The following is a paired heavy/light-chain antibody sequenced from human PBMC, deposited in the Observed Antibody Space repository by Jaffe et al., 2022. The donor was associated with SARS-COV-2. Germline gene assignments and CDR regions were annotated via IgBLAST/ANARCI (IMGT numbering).Light chain of an antibody. Sequence: QSALTQPPSASGSPGQSVTISCTGTSSDIGDYDYVSWYQQHPGKAPKLMIYEVTKRPSGVPDRFSGSKSGNTASLTVSGLQADDEADYYCSSYAGRNNLVFGGGTKVTVL. CDR1: SSDIGDYDY. CDR3: SSYAGRNNLV. J-gene: IGLJ3*02. CDR2: EVT. V-gene: IGLV2-8*01.
Heavy chain of an antibody. V-gene: IGHV1-18*01. J-gene: IGHJ5*02. D-gene: IGHD2-15*01. CDR3: ARGGRVIAAHSSSWFDP. CDR2: ISTYNGNT. CDR1: GYTFTNYG. Sequence: QVQVVQSGAEVKKPGASVKVSCKASGYTFTNYGISWVRQAPGQGLEWMGWISTYNGNTNYAEILQDRVTMTTDTSTSTAYMELRSLRSDDTAVYYCARGGRVIAAHSSSWFDPWGQGTLVTVSS.